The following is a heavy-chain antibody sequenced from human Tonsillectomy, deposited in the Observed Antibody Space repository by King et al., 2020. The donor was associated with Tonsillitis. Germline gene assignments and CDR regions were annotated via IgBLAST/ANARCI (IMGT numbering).Heavy chain of an antibody. V-gene: IGHV3-30*18. CDR3: AKDRADYAPLRYYYYYGMDV. D-gene: IGHD4-17*01. J-gene: IGHJ6*02. CDR1: GFTFSSYG. Sequence: VQLVESGGGVVQPGRSLRLSCAASGFTFSSYGMHWVRQAPGKGLEWVAVISYDGSNKYYADSVKGRFTISRDNSKNTLYLQMNSLRAEDTAVYYCAKDRADYAPLRYYYYYGMDVWGQGTTVTVSS. CDR2: ISYDGSNK.